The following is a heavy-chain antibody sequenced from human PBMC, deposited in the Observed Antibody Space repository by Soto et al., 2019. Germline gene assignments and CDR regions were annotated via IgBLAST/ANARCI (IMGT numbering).Heavy chain of an antibody. CDR1: GYTFISYD. D-gene: IGHD3-22*01. CDR2: INTYNGNT. V-gene: IGHV1-18*01. CDR3: ARTPTPYYDGRGYWGYFDY. Sequence: ASVKVSCKASGYTFISYDISWVRQAPGQGLEWMGWINTYNGNTNYAQKLQGRVTMTTDTSTSTAYMELRSLRSDDTAVYYCARTPTPYYDGRGYWGYFDYWGQGTLVTVSS. J-gene: IGHJ4*02.